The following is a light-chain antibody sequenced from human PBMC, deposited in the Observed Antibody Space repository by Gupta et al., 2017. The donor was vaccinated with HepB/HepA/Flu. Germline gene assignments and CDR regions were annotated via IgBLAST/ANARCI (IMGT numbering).Light chain of an antibody. CDR1: QSSSNS. CDR2: KAS. V-gene: IGKV1-5*03. CDR3: KQYLREPIT. Sequence: DLQMSQSPSTLSASVGDRVTVTCRASQSSSNSLAWYQQKPGKAPNLLIYKASNLEHGVPARFSGSGSGTEFTLKISRMKTDDVGTYYCKQYLREPITFGQGTKVEIK. J-gene: IGKJ1*01.